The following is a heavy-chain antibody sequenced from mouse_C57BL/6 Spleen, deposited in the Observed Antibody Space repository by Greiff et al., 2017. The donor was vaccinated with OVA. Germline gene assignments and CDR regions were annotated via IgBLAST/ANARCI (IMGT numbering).Heavy chain of an antibody. CDR3: ARIPYDGYPFAY. J-gene: IGHJ3*01. Sequence: QVQLKQPGAELVRPGSSVKLSCKASGYTFTSYWMHWVKQRPIQGLEWIGNIDPSDSETHYNQKFKDKATLTVDKSSSTAYMQLSSLTSEDSAVYYCARIPYDGYPFAYWGQGTLVTVSA. CDR2: IDPSDSET. V-gene: IGHV1-52*01. D-gene: IGHD2-3*01. CDR1: GYTFTSYW.